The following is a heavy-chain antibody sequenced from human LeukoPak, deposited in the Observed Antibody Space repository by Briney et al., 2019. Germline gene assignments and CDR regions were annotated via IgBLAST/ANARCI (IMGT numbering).Heavy chain of an antibody. V-gene: IGHV6-1*01. CDR2: TYYRFKWYN. CDR3: ARGEGRSSGWYGGIGSFDY. CDR1: GDSVSSNSAA. Sequence: TSQTLSPTCAISGDSVSSNSAAWNWIRQSPSRGLEWLRMTYYRFKWYNDCEVSVKSRITISPDTSKTQFSLQLNSVTPEDTAVYYCARGEGRSSGWYGGIGSFDYWGQGTLVTVSS. D-gene: IGHD6-19*01. J-gene: IGHJ4*02.